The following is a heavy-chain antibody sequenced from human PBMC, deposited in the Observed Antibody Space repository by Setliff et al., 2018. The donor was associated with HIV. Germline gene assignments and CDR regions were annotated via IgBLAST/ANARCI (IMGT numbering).Heavy chain of an antibody. D-gene: IGHD2-2*01. CDR3: ARQSTTSRDFDS. CDR1: GGSINTYY. CDR2: FYTSGST. V-gene: IGHV4-4*07. Sequence: SETLSLTCTVSGGSINTYYWSWIRQPAGKGLEWIGRFYTSGSTNYNPSLKSRVTMSIDTSKNKFSLQLSSVTAADTAVYYCARQSTTSRDFDSWGQGTLVTVSS. J-gene: IGHJ4*02.